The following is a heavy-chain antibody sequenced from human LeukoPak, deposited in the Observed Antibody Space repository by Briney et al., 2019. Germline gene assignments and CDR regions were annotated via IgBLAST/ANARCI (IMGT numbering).Heavy chain of an antibody. CDR3: ARSGGGYNFDY. Sequence: SETLSLTCTVSGGSISSAGYDWSWIRQHSGKGLEWVGNIYYSGTTYYNPSLKSRVTISVDTSKNQFSLNLNSVTAADTAVYYCARSGGGYNFDYWGQGTLVSVSS. V-gene: IGHV4-31*03. CDR2: IYYSGTT. D-gene: IGHD5-24*01. J-gene: IGHJ4*02. CDR1: GGSISSAGYD.